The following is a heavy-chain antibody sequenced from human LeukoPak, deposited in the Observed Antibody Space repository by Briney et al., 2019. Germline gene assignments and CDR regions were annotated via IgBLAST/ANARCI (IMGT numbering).Heavy chain of an antibody. Sequence: GGSPRLSCAASGFAFSSYAISSVRQAPGKGLEWVSDISGSRGSTYYADSAKGRFTISRDNSKNTLYLQMNSLRAEHTAVYYCAKESCSGGSCYVNWFDPWGQGTLVTVSS. CDR2: ISGSRGST. V-gene: IGHV3-23*01. CDR1: GFAFSSYA. J-gene: IGHJ5*02. D-gene: IGHD2-15*01. CDR3: AKESCSGGSCYVNWFDP.